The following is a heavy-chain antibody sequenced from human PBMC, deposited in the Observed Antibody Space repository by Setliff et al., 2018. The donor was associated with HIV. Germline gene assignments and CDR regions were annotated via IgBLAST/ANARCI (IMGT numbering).Heavy chain of an antibody. CDR1: GFTFDDYG. J-gene: IGHJ4*02. V-gene: IGHV3-23*01. Sequence: LRLSCAASGFTFDDYGMSWVRQTPGKGLEWVSAISGSGGSTYYADSVKGRFTISRDNAKNTLSLQMNSLRADDTAVYFCVTLLYDSSGFQEYFDCWGRGTLVTVSS. CDR3: VTLLYDSSGFQEYFDC. CDR2: ISGSGGST. D-gene: IGHD3-22*01.